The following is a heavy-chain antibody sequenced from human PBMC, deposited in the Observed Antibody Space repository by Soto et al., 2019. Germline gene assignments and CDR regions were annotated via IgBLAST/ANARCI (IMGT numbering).Heavy chain of an antibody. V-gene: IGHV3-30*18. CDR2: ISYDGSNK. J-gene: IGHJ6*02. D-gene: IGHD1-26*01. Sequence: PGGSLRLSCAASGFTFSSYAMSWVRQAPGKGLEWVAVISYDGSNKYYADSVKGRFTISRDNSKNTLYLQMNSLRAEDTAVYYCAKETSSGSYLNYYYGMDVWGQGTTVTVSS. CDR3: AKETSSGSYLNYYYGMDV. CDR1: GFTFSSYA.